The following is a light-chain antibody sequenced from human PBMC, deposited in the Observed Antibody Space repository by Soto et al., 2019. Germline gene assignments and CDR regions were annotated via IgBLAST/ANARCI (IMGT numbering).Light chain of an antibody. CDR3: CSYTSGNTPIV. Sequence: QSVLTQPASVSGSPGQSITISCTGTSSDVGGYNFVSWYQQHPGRAPKLMLFDVDDRPSGVSNRFSGSKSGNTASLTISGLQAEDEADYYCCSYTSGNTPIVFGNGTKVTVL. CDR1: SSDVGGYNF. V-gene: IGLV2-14*03. J-gene: IGLJ1*01. CDR2: DVD.